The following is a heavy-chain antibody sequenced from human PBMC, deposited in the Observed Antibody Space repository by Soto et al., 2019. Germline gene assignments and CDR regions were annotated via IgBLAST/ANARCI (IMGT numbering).Heavy chain of an antibody. CDR2: ISYDGSNK. CDR3: AKLTISGSIVLMTDFDY. CDR1: GFTFSSYG. V-gene: IGHV3-30*18. D-gene: IGHD2-8*01. Sequence: QVQLVESGGGVVQPGRSLRLSCAASGFTFSSYGMHWVRQAPGKGLEWVAVISYDGSNKYYADSVKGRFTISRDNSKNTLYLQMNSLRAEDTAVYYCAKLTISGSIVLMTDFDYWGQGTLVTVSS. J-gene: IGHJ4*02.